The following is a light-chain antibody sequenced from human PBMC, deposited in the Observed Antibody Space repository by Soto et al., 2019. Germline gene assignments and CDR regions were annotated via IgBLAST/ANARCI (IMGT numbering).Light chain of an antibody. Sequence: EIVLTQSPGTLSLSPGERATLSCRASQSVSSSYLAWYQQKPGQAPRLLIYGASSRATGIPDRCSGGRSGRAVTLTISRIEPEDYVVYYCQQYDSSSWTFGQGTKLEIK. V-gene: IGKV3-20*01. CDR3: QQYDSSSWT. J-gene: IGKJ1*01. CDR2: GAS. CDR1: QSVSSSY.